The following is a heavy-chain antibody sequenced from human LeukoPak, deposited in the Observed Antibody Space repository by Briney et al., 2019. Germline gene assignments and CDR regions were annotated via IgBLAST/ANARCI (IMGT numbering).Heavy chain of an antibody. CDR3: ARVAERHLDYYFDY. V-gene: IGHV1-18*01. D-gene: IGHD6-25*01. CDR1: GYTFSSYG. J-gene: IGHJ4*02. Sequence: GASVKVSCKASGYTFSSYGISWVRQAPGQGLEWMGWISGYNGNTNYAQKLQGRVTMTTDTSTTTAYMELRSLRSDDTAVYYCARVAERHLDYYFDYWGQGTLVTVSS. CDR2: ISGYNGNT.